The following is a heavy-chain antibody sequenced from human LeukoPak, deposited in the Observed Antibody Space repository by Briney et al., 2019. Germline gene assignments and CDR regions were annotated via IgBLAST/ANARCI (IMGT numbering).Heavy chain of an antibody. CDR2: IYTIGST. Sequence: SETLSLTCTVSGGSISSYYWSWIRQPAGKGLEWIGRIYTIGSTNYNPSLKSRATMSVDTSKNQFSLKLSSVTAADTAVYYCAIPYYDSSGYYYGDAFDIWGQGTMVTVSS. CDR1: GGSISSYY. CDR3: AIPYYDSSGYYYGDAFDI. D-gene: IGHD3-22*01. J-gene: IGHJ3*02. V-gene: IGHV4-4*07.